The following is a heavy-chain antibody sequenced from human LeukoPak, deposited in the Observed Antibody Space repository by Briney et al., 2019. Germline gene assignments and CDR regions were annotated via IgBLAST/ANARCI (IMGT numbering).Heavy chain of an antibody. CDR2: MTVTNKI. Sequence: GGSLRLSCAASGXTFSSRSINWVRQAPGKGLEWIATMTVTNKIYYADSVKGRFTISRDNAENSVYLQMNSLRDEDTAVYSCARAQTLFWEFDGFDIWGRGTKVTVSS. CDR1: GXTFSSRS. CDR3: ARAQTLFWEFDGFDI. V-gene: IGHV3-69-1*01. J-gene: IGHJ3*02. D-gene: IGHD3-3*01.